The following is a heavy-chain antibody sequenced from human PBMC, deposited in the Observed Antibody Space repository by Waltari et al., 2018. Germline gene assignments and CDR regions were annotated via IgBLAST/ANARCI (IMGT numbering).Heavy chain of an antibody. Sequence: EVQLVESGGGLVQPGGSLRLSCVGSGFAFSRYWLYGVSQAPGKGLGWVLYISTDGSRTTYADSVKCRFTIFRDNTKNTLYLQIDSLRAEDTAVYYCAIDTSGYYGNWGQGTLVTVSS. CDR2: ISTDGSRT. V-gene: IGHV3-74*03. D-gene: IGHD3-22*01. CDR1: GFAFSRYW. J-gene: IGHJ4*02. CDR3: AIDTSGYYGN.